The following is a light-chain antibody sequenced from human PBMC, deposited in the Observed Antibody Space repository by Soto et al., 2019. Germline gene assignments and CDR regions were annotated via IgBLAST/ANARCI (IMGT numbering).Light chain of an antibody. CDR3: QHYKSYSEA. CDR2: AAS. CDR1: RTIAGY. Sequence: PITQSPSSLSASVGDRVTITCRASRTIAGYVNWYQQRQGEAPNLLIYAASSLQSGVPSRFSGSGSGTELTITISSLQPDDFETYDCQHYKSYSEAFGQGTKVDI. V-gene: IGKV1-39*01. J-gene: IGKJ1*01.